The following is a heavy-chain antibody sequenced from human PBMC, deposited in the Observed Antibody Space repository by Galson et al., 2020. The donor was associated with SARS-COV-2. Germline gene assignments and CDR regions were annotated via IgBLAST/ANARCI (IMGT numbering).Heavy chain of an antibody. Sequence: GGSLRLSCAASGFTFSSYWMHWVRQAPGKGLVWVSRINSDGSSTSYADSVKGRFTISRDNAKNTLYLQMNSLRAEDTAVYYCARVEWDIVVEPLHYYYYYGMDVWGQGTTVTVSS. CDR3: ARVEWDIVVEPLHYYYYYGMDV. CDR1: GFTFSSYW. J-gene: IGHJ6*02. CDR2: INSDGSST. D-gene: IGHD2-15*01. V-gene: IGHV3-74*01.